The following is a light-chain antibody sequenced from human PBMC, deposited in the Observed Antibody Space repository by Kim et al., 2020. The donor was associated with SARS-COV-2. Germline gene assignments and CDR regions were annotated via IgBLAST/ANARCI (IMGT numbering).Light chain of an antibody. CDR1: SLRSYY. V-gene: IGLV3-19*01. Sequence: VALGQTVRITCQGDSLRSYYATWYQQKPGQAPIVVMYGKNNRPSGIPDRFSGSSSGNTASLTITGTQAGDEADYYCNSRDSNDNVLFGGGTKVTVL. CDR3: NSRDSNDNVL. CDR2: GKN. J-gene: IGLJ2*01.